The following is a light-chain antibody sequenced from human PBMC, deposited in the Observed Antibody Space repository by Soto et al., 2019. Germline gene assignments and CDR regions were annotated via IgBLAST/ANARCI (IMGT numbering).Light chain of an antibody. J-gene: IGLJ3*02. CDR3: SASTGSCTLV. CDR1: MRDVGAYNL. Sequence: SALTHPASLSRSAGQSITISCAGTMRDVGAYNLVSWYQQHPGTAPKLIIYEVRNRPSGMSSRFYGARSGNTASLPISGRQPEAEGAYYCSASTGSCTLVFGGGTKLTV. CDR2: EVR. V-gene: IGLV2-14*01.